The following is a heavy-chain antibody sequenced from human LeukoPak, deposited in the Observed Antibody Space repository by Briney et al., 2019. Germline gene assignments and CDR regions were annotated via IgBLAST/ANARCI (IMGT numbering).Heavy chain of an antibody. CDR3: AKAGDGRQTYYFDY. J-gene: IGHJ4*02. V-gene: IGHV3-23*01. CDR1: GFTFSSYA. CDR2: ISGSGGST. D-gene: IGHD5-24*01. Sequence: GGSLRLSCAASGFTFSSYAMSWVRQAPGKGLEGVSAISGSGGSTYYADSVKGRFTISRDNSKNTLYLQMNSLRAEDTAVYYCAKAGDGRQTYYFDYWGQGTLVTVSS.